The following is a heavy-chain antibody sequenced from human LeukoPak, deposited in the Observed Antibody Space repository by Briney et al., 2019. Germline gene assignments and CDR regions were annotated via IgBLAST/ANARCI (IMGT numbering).Heavy chain of an antibody. J-gene: IGHJ4*02. V-gene: IGHV3-15*07. CDR2: IRSNSDGGTI. Sequence: GGSLRLSCATSGFTFSNAWMNWVRQAPGKGLEWVGRIRSNSDGGTIDYAAPVKGRFTLSRDDSKTTLYLQMNSLQTEDTAVYYCASETPLPWWGQGTLVTVSS. CDR1: GFTFSNAW. CDR3: ASETPLPW.